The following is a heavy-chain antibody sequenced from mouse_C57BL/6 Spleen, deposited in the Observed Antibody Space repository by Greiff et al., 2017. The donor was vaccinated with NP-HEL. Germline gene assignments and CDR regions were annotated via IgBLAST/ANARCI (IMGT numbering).Heavy chain of an antibody. Sequence: VQLQQSGAELVRPGASVKLSCKASGYTFTDYYINWVKQRPGQGLEWIARIYPGSGNTYYNEKFKGKATLTAEKSSSTAYMQLSSLTSEDSAVYFCASQDSHYFDYWGQGTTLTVSS. CDR2: IYPGSGNT. CDR3: ASQDSHYFDY. V-gene: IGHV1-76*01. J-gene: IGHJ2*01. D-gene: IGHD3-2*02. CDR1: GYTFTDYY.